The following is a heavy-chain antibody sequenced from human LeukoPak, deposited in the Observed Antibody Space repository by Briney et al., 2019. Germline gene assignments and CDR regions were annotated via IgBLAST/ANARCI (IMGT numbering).Heavy chain of an antibody. CDR2: IYYTGNT. D-gene: IGHD3-9*01. CDR1: CPSISSSGYY. V-gene: IGHV4-39*07. CDR3: ARGRLTDDILTGYRGADFDY. Sequence: SASLSLACAVACPSISSSGYYLAWIRQPPGRGLEWFGNIYYTGNTHYHASLQTRATISIDTSKNQFSLTLSSVTAAEKAVYYCARGRLTDDILTGYRGADFDYWCRGTVVPVS. J-gene: IGHJ4*02.